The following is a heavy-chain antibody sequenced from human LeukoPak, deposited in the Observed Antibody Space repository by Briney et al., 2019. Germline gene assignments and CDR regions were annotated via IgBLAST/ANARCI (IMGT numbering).Heavy chain of an antibody. J-gene: IGHJ3*02. CDR2: IYYSGST. CDR1: GGSISSYY. D-gene: IGHD6-19*01. Sequence: SETLSLTCTASGGSISSYYWSWIRQPPGKGLEWIGYIYYSGSTNYNPSLKSRVTISVDTSKNQFSLKLSSVTAADTAVYYCARRIAVAGTWAFDIWGQGTMVTVSS. V-gene: IGHV4-59*08. CDR3: ARRIAVAGTWAFDI.